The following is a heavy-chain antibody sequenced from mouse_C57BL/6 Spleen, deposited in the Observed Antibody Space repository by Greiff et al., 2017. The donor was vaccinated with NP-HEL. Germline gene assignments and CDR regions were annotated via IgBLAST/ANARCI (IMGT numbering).Heavy chain of an antibody. CDR2: IYPGSGNT. Sequence: QVQLQQSGAELVRPGASVKLSCKASGYTFTDYYINWVKQRPGQGLEWIARIYPGSGNTYYNEKFKGKATLTAEKSSSTAYMQLSSLTSEDSAVYFCARGTVVAYYAMDYWGQGTSVTVSS. D-gene: IGHD1-1*01. CDR1: GYTFTDYY. J-gene: IGHJ4*01. CDR3: ARGTVVAYYAMDY. V-gene: IGHV1-76*01.